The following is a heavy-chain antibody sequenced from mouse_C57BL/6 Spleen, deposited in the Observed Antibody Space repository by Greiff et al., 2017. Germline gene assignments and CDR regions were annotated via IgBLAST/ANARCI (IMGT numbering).Heavy chain of an antibody. D-gene: IGHD2-3*01. CDR1: GYTFTSYD. CDR3: ARNDGYYGDYAMDY. Sequence: QVQLKQSGPELVKPGASVKLSCKASGYTFTSYDINWVKQRPGQGLEWIGWIYPRDGSTKYNEKFKGKATLTVDTSSSTAYMELHSLTSEDSAVYFCARNDGYYGDYAMDYWGQGTSVTVSS. J-gene: IGHJ4*01. V-gene: IGHV1-85*01. CDR2: IYPRDGST.